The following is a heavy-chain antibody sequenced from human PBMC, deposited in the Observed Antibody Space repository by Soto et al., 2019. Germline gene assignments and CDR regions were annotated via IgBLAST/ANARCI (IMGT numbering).Heavy chain of an antibody. D-gene: IGHD6-6*01. CDR1: GYSFTSYW. J-gene: IGHJ6*02. CDR2: IYPGDSDT. Sequence: GESLKISCKGSGYSFTSYWIGWVRQMPGKGLEWMGIIYPGDSDTRYSPSFQGQVTISADKSISTAYLQWSSLKASDTAMYYCARSDSSMAARPDRVWYYYYGMDVWGQGTTVTVSS. CDR3: ARSDSSMAARPDRVWYYYYGMDV. V-gene: IGHV5-51*01.